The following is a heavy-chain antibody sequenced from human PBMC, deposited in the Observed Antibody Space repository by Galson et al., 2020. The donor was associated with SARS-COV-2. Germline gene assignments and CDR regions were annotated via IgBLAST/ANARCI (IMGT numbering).Heavy chain of an antibody. Sequence: SETLSLTCTVSGGSINSVNYYWTWIRQPAGKGLEWIGLIYITGNTNYNPSLKSRATISVDTSKNQFSLRLSSVTAADTAVYYCARSLHSSLYAFDIWGQGTMVTVSS. V-gene: IGHV4-61*02. CDR1: GGSINSVNYY. CDR3: ARSLHSSLYAFDI. D-gene: IGHD3-22*01. CDR2: IYITGNT. J-gene: IGHJ3*02.